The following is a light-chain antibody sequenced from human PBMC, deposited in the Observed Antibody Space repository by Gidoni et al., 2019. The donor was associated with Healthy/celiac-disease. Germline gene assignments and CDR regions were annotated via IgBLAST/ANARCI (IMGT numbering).Light chain of an antibody. J-gene: IGKJ4*01. V-gene: IGKV1-33*01. CDR3: QQYDNLPLLT. CDR2: DAS. CDR1: QDINNY. Sequence: DIQMTQSPSSLSASVGDRVTITCQATQDINNYLNWYQQKPGKAPKLLLYDASNLETGVPSRFSGSGSGTDFTFTISSLQPEDIATYYCQQYDNLPLLTFGGGTKVEIK.